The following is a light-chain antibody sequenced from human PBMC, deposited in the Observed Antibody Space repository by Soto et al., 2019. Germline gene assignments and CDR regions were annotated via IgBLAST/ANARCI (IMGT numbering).Light chain of an antibody. CDR2: EVS. CDR3: CSSTTTSIVV. V-gene: IGLV2-14*01. Sequence: QSALTQPASVSGSPGQSIAISCTGTSSDVGGYNYVSWYQQHPGKAPKLMLYEVSNRPSGVSSRFSGSKSGSTASLTISGLQAEDEGDYYCCSSTTTSIVVFGTGTKVTVL. J-gene: IGLJ1*01. CDR1: SSDVGGYNY.